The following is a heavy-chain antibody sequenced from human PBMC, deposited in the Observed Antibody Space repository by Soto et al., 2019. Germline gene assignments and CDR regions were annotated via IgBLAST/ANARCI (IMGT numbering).Heavy chain of an antibody. J-gene: IGHJ4*02. V-gene: IGHV3-23*01. CDR1: GFTFSSYA. Sequence: EVQLLESGGGLVQPGGSLRLSCAASGFTFSSYAMSWVRQAPGKGLEWVSAISGSGGSTYYADSVKGRFTISRDNSKNTLCLQMNSLRAEDTAVYSCAKASGWFGEFDYWGQGTLVTVSS. D-gene: IGHD3-10*01. CDR2: ISGSGGST. CDR3: AKASGWFGEFDY.